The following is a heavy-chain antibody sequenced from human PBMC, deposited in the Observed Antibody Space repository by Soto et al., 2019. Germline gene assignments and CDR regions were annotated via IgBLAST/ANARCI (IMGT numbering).Heavy chain of an antibody. J-gene: IGHJ4*02. CDR1: GGSVSSGSYY. D-gene: IGHD6-13*01. Sequence: SETLSLTCTVSGGSVSSGSYYWSWIRQPPGKGLEWIGYIYYSGSTNYNPSLKSRVTISVDTSKNQFSLKLSSVTAADTAVYYCARAGSWIYYDYWGQGTLVTVSS. CDR3: ARAGSWIYYDY. V-gene: IGHV4-61*01. CDR2: IYYSGST.